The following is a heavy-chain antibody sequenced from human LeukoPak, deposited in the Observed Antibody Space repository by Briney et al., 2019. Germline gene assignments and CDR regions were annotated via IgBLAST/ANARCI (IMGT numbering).Heavy chain of an antibody. CDR1: GFTFSSYS. J-gene: IGHJ4*02. Sequence: GGSLRLSCAASGFTFSSYSMNWVRQAPGKGLEWVSSISSSSSYIYYADSVKGRFTISRDNAKNSLYLQMNSLRAEDTAVYYCARADSYDYVWGSYIGLFDYWRQGTLVTVSS. CDR3: ARADSYDYVWGSYIGLFDY. V-gene: IGHV3-21*01. CDR2: ISSSSSYI. D-gene: IGHD3-16*01.